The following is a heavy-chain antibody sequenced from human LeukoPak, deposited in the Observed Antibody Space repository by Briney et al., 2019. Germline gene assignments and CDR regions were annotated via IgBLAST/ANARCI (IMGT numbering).Heavy chain of an antibody. V-gene: IGHV4-59*01. CDR2: ISYSGST. CDR3: ARARPHYYHMDV. Sequence: SETLSLTCTVSGGSISSYYWSWIRQPPGKGLEWIGDISYSGSTNYNPSLKSLVSISVDTSKTQFSLKLSSVTAADTAVYYCARARPHYYHMDVWGKGTTVTISS. CDR1: GGSISSYY. J-gene: IGHJ6*03.